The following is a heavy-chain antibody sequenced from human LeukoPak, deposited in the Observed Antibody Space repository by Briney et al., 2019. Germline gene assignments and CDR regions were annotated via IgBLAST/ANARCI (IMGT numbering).Heavy chain of an antibody. V-gene: IGHV3-23*01. D-gene: IGHD2-15*01. CDR1: GFTFSSYA. Sequence: PGGSLRLSCAASGFTFSSYAMSWVRQAPGKGLEWVSAISNSDDGRYYAGSAKGRFTISRDNSKNTLYLQMNSLRTEDTAVYYCAKDSSASFYCGGGACYSNYWGQGTLVTVSS. CDR2: ISNSDDGR. J-gene: IGHJ4*02. CDR3: AKDSSASFYCGGGACYSNY.